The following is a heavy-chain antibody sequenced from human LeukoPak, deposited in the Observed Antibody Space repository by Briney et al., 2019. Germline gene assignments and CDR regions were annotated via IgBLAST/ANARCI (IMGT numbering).Heavy chain of an antibody. CDR3: AKDLGDCGSTSCTFDY. CDR2: ISSASSYT. Sequence: GGSLRLSCAASGFTFSDYYMSWIRQAPGKGLEWVSFISSASSYTNSADSVKGRFTISRDNAKNSLFLQMNSLRAEDTAVYYCAKDLGDCGSTSCTFDYWGQGTLVTVSS. V-gene: IGHV3-11*05. D-gene: IGHD2-2*01. CDR1: GFTFSDYY. J-gene: IGHJ4*02.